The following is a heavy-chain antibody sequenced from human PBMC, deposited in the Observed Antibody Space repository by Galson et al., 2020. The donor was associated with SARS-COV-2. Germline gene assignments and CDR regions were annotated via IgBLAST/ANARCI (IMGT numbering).Heavy chain of an antibody. CDR2: ISYDGSNK. CDR1: GFTFSSYA. V-gene: IGHV3-30-3*01. CDR3: ATNGDLNYFDY. Sequence: GGSLRLSCAASGFTFSSYAMHWVRQAPGKGLEWVAVISYDGSNKYYADSVKGRFTISRDNSKNTLYLQMNSLRAEDTAVYYCATNGDLNYFDYWGQGTLVTVSS. J-gene: IGHJ4*02. D-gene: IGHD7-27*01.